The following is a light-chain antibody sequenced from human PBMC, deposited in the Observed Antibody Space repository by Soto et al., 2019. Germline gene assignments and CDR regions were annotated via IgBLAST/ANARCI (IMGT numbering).Light chain of an antibody. Sequence: DSPMTQSPSHLSGSVGDRVTITCRASHTISSWLAWYQQKPGKAPKLLIYKASTLKSGVPSRFSGSGSGTEFTLTISSLQPDDFATYYCQHYNSYSEASGQGTTVDIK. V-gene: IGKV1-5*03. CDR2: KAS. CDR3: QHYNSYSEA. CDR1: HTISSW. J-gene: IGKJ1*01.